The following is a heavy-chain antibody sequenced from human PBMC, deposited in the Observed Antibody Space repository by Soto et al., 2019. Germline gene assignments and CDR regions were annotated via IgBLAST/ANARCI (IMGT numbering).Heavy chain of an antibody. CDR2: ISGSGGST. J-gene: IGHJ6*03. CDR3: AKDRARGYYMDV. CDR1: GFTFSSYA. Sequence: EVQLLESGGGLVQPGGSLRLSCAASGFTFSSYAMSWVRQAPGKGLEWVSAISGSGGSTYYADSVKGRFTISRDNSKNTLYLQMNSVRAEDTAVYYCAKDRARGYYMDVWGKGTTVTVSS. V-gene: IGHV3-23*01. D-gene: IGHD3-10*01.